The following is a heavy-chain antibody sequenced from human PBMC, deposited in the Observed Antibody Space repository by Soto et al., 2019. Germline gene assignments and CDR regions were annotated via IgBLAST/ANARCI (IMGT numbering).Heavy chain of an antibody. CDR2: ISFDGTVK. CDR3: ASLSGITIFGVVKPPHYYFDY. D-gene: IGHD3-3*01. J-gene: IGHJ4*02. Sequence: QVQLVESGGGVVQPGRSLRLSCAASGFTFNIFGMHWVRQAPGKGLEWVAVISFDGTVKYYADSVKGRFTVSRDSPRNTLYLQMNSLRVEDTAVYYCASLSGITIFGVVKPPHYYFDYWGQGTLVTVSS. V-gene: IGHV3-30*03. CDR1: GFTFNIFG.